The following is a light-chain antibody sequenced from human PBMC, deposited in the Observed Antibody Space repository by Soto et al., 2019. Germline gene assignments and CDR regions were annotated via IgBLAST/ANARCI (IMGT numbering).Light chain of an antibody. J-gene: IGLJ1*01. CDR1: SSNIGAGYD. CDR3: QSYDSSLIGSYV. Sequence: QSVLTQPPSGSGAPGQRVTISCTGSSSNIGAGYDVHWYQQLPGSAPKLLIYGNSNRPSGVPDRFSGSKSGTSAALAITGLQAEDEADNYCQSYDSSLIGSYVFGTGTKVTVL. CDR2: GNS. V-gene: IGLV1-40*01.